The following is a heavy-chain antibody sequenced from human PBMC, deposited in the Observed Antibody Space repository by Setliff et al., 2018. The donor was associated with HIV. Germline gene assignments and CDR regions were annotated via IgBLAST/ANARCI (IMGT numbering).Heavy chain of an antibody. V-gene: IGHV1-18*04. Sequence: GASVKVSCKASGYTLTTYGINWVRQAPGQGLEWMGWVSTYNGHTNYPQHLQGRVTMTTNTSTGTAYLELRSLRSDDTAMYYCARPLDSGSYPYDAFAFWGLGTMVTVSS. J-gene: IGHJ3*01. CDR1: GYTLTTYG. CDR3: ARPLDSGSYPYDAFAF. CDR2: VSTYNGHT. D-gene: IGHD1-26*01.